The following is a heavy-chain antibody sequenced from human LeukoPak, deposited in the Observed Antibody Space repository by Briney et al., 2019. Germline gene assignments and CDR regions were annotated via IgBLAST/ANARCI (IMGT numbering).Heavy chain of an antibody. CDR3: ARGSMFSKASFDY. V-gene: IGHV3-48*03. D-gene: IGHD3-10*02. CDR1: GFTFDDYA. Sequence: GGSLRLSCAASGFTFDDYAMHWVRQAPGKGLEWVSYISSSGSTIYYADSVKGRFTISRDNAKNSLYLQMNSLRAEDTAVYYCARGSMFSKASFDYWGQGTLVTVSS. J-gene: IGHJ4*02. CDR2: ISSSGSTI.